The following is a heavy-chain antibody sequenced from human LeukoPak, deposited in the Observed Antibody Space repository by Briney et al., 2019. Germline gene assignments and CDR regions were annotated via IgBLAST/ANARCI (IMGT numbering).Heavy chain of an antibody. CDR1: VFSFSDYA. J-gene: IGHJ3*01. Sequence: GGFLRLSCAASVFSFSDYALIWVRQAPGKGLEWISAIRGTGGTTYYADSVKGRCTISRDNSRNTVYLQMNSLRAEDTALYFCGKDPNGDYVGAFDFWGPGTMVTVSS. D-gene: IGHD4-17*01. CDR2: IRGTGGTT. CDR3: GKDPNGDYVGAFDF. V-gene: IGHV3-23*01.